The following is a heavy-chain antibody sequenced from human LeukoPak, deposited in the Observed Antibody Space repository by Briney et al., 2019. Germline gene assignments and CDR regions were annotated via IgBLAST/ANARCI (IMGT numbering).Heavy chain of an antibody. CDR3: ARDRGWLQNRKDGDDY. Sequence: PGGSLRLSCAASGFTFSSYSMNWVRQAPGKGLEWVSSISSSSSYIYYADSVKGRFTTSRDNAKNSLYLQMNSLRAEDTAVYYCARDRGWLQNRKDGDDYWGQGTLVTVSS. D-gene: IGHD5-24*01. CDR1: GFTFSSYS. V-gene: IGHV3-21*01. CDR2: ISSSSSYI. J-gene: IGHJ4*02.